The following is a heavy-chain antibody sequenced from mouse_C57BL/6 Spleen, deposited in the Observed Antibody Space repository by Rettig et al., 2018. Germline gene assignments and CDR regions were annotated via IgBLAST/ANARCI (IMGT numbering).Heavy chain of an antibody. CDR1: GFSLTSYG. J-gene: IGHJ3*01. Sequence: QVQPKESGPGLVAPSQSLSITCTVSGFSLTSYGVDWVRQSPGKGLEWLGVIWGVGSTNYNSALKSRLSISKDNSKSQVFLKMNSLQTDDTAIYYCASVYDGYAFAYWGQGILVTVSA. CDR2: IWGVGST. D-gene: IGHD2-3*01. CDR3: ASVYDGYAFAY. V-gene: IGHV2-6*01.